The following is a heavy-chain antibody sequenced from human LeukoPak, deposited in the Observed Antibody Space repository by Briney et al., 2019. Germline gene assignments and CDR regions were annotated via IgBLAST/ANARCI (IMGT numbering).Heavy chain of an antibody. CDR3: ARVPGGMEWSDFDY. D-gene: IGHD3-3*01. CDR1: GFTFNHCS. J-gene: IGHJ4*02. V-gene: IGHV3-21*06. Sequence: GVSLRLPCEASGFTFNHCSLHWVRQAPGKGLEWVSSISSSSSDIYYADSVKGRFTISRDNIKNSLYLQMNSLRAEDTAVYYCARVPGGMEWSDFDYWGQGTLVTVSS. CDR2: ISSSSSDI.